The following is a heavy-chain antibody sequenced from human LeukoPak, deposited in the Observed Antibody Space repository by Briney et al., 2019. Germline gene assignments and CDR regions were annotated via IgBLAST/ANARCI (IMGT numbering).Heavy chain of an antibody. CDR1: GYTFIGYY. CDR3: ARIGRRAMVRGVTPASNWFDP. V-gene: IGHV1-2*02. D-gene: IGHD3-10*01. Sequence: ASVKVSCKASGYTFIGYYMHWVRQAPEQGLEWMGWINSNSGGTNYAQKFQGRVTMTRDMSISTAYMELSRLRSDDTAVYYCARIGRRAMVRGVTPASNWFDPWGQGTLVTVSS. CDR2: INSNSGGT. J-gene: IGHJ5*02.